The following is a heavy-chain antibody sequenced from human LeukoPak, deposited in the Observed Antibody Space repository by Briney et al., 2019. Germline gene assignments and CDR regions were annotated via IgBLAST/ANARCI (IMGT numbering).Heavy chain of an antibody. CDR2: IRFDGTDE. J-gene: IGHJ5*02. D-gene: IGHD2-15*01. V-gene: IGHV3-30*02. CDR1: GFSFSNYG. CDR3: ARGADGVSSNSRGWFDP. Sequence: GGSLRLSCAASGFSFSNYGMHWVRQAPGKGLEWVAFIRFDGTDEFYADSVKGRFTISRDNARNSLYLQMNTLRAEDTAVYSCARGADGVSSNSRGWFDPWGQGTLVTVSS.